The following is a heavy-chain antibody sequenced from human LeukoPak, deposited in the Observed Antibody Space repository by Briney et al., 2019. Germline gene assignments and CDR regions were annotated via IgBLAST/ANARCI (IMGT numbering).Heavy chain of an antibody. D-gene: IGHD3-22*01. CDR2: ISSSGSTI. CDR1: GFTFSDYY. Sequence: PGGSLRLSCAASGFTFSDYYMSWIRQAPGKGLEWVSYISSSGSTIYYADSVKGRFTISRDNAKNSLYLQMNSLRAEDTAVYYCARAAYYYDSSGTLWGDYYYGMDVWGQGTTVTVSS. CDR3: ARAAYYYDSSGTLWGDYYYGMDV. J-gene: IGHJ6*02. V-gene: IGHV3-11*04.